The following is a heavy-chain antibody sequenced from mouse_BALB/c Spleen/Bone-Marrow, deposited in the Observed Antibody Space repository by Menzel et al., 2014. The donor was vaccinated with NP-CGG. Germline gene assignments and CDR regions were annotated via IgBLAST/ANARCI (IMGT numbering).Heavy chain of an antibody. CDR3: ARQEFAIYWYFDV. V-gene: IGHV14-3*02. D-gene: IGHD1-3*01. CDR2: IDPANGNT. J-gene: IGHJ1*01. Sequence: EVQLQQPGAELVKPGASAKLPCSASGFNIKDTYMHWVKQRPEQGLEWMGRIDPANGNTKYDPKFQDKATITADTSSNTVDLQLSSLAFEDTAVYYCARQEFAIYWYFDVWGAGTTVTVSS. CDR1: GFNIKDTY.